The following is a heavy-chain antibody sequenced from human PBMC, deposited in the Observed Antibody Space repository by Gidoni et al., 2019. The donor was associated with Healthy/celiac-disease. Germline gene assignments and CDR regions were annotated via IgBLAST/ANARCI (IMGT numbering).Heavy chain of an antibody. V-gene: IGHV3-66*01. CDR3: ARGGWIQLWAFDY. CDR1: GFPVSSNY. Sequence: EVQLVESGGGLVQPGGSLRLSCAASGFPVSSNYMSWVRQAPGKGLEWVSVIYSGGSTYYADSVKGRFTISRDNSKNTLYLQMNSLRAEDTAVYYCARGGWIQLWAFDYWGQGTLVTVSS. D-gene: IGHD5-18*01. CDR2: IYSGGST. J-gene: IGHJ4*02.